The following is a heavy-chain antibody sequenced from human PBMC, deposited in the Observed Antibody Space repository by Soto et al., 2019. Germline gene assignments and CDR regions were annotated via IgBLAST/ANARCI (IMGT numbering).Heavy chain of an antibody. CDR2: IFSNDEK. Sequence: QVTLKESGPVLVKPTETLTLTCTVSGFSLSNARMGVSWIRQPPGKALEWLAHIFSNDEKSYSTSLKSRLTISKDPSKSQVVLTTPNMDPVDTATYYCARIRRYFDWDYYYGMDVWGQGTTVTVSS. CDR3: ARIRRYFDWDYYYGMDV. D-gene: IGHD3-9*01. V-gene: IGHV2-26*01. CDR1: GFSLSNARMG. J-gene: IGHJ6*02.